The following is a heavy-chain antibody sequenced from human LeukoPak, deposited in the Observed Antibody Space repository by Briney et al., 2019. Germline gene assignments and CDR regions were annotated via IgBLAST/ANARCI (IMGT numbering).Heavy chain of an antibody. CDR3: ARGLGWGLLDY. Sequence: SETLSLTCAVYGGSFSGNYWSWIRQPPGKGLEWIGEIIHDRGTGRGTPTYNPSLKSRVTISVDTSKNQFSLNLRSVTAADTAVYYCARGLGWGLLDYWGQGTLVTVSS. CDR2: IIHDRGTGRGTP. J-gene: IGHJ4*02. V-gene: IGHV4-34*01. CDR1: GGSFSGNY. D-gene: IGHD4-23*01.